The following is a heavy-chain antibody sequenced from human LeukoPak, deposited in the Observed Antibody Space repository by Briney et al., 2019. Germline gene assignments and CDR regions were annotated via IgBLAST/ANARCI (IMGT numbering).Heavy chain of an antibody. Sequence: SETLSLTCAVYGGSISGYYWSWIRQPPGKGLEWIGEINHSGSTNYNPSLKSRVTISVDTSKNQFSLKLSSVTAADTAVYYCARGRYDYGSGSYYSGGLPFDYWGQRTLVTVSS. CDR3: ARGRYDYGSGSYYSGGLPFDY. J-gene: IGHJ4*02. CDR2: INHSGST. V-gene: IGHV4-34*01. CDR1: GGSISGYY. D-gene: IGHD3-10*01.